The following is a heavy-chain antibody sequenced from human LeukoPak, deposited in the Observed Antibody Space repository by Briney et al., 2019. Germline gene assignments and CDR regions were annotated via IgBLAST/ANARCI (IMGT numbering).Heavy chain of an antibody. CDR3: ARDQQDCGMDV. V-gene: IGHV3-30-3*01. D-gene: IGHD6-13*01. CDR2: ISYDGSNK. CDR1: GFTFSSYA. Sequence: GGSLRLSCAASGFTFSSYAMHWVRQAPGKGLEWVAVISYDGSNKYYADSVKGRFTISRDNSKNTLYLQMNSLRAEDTAVYYCARDQQDCGMDVWGQGTTVTVSS. J-gene: IGHJ6*02.